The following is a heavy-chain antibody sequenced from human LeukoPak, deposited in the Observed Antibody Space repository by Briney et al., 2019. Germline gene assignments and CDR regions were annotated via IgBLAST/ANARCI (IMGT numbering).Heavy chain of an antibody. D-gene: IGHD6-13*01. CDR1: GGSISSYY. CDR3: ARTSSSWSPYDY. J-gene: IGHJ4*02. Sequence: PSETLSLTCTVSGGSISSYYWSWIRQPAGKGLEWIGRIYISGSTNQNPSLKDRVTMSVDTSRNQVSLTMTSVTAAETAVYYCARTSSSWSPYDYWGQGTLVTVSS. CDR2: IYISGST. V-gene: IGHV4-4*07.